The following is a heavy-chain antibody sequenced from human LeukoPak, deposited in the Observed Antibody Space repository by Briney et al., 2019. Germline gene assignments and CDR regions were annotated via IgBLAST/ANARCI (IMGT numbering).Heavy chain of an antibody. CDR1: GFTFSGYW. J-gene: IGHJ3*01. D-gene: IGHD3-22*01. V-gene: IGHV3-74*01. CDR2: TNRDDSDT. CDR3: ARSANYFDTSGQDY. Sequence: GGSLRLSCAASGFTFSGYWMHWVRQAPGKGLVWVSRTNRDDSDTSYADSVEGRFTISRDKAKSTLYLQMNSLRVEDTAVYYCARSANYFDTSGQDYWGQGTMVTVST.